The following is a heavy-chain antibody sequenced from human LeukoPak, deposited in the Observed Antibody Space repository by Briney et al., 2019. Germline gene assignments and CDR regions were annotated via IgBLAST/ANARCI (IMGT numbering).Heavy chain of an antibody. CDR2: ISGGGDIT. CDR3: VREDTPATANY. CDR1: GFNFANHA. D-gene: IGHD2-21*02. J-gene: IGHJ4*02. V-gene: IGHV3-23*01. Sequence: GGSLRLSCAASGFNFANHAMSWVRQTAGKELEWVSAISGGGDITYYADSVKGRFTISRDNSKDTLFLQMHSLRPGDTAVYYCVREDTPATANYWGQGTLVTISS.